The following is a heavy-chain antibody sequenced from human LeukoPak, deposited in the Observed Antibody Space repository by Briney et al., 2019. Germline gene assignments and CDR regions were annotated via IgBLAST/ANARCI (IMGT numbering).Heavy chain of an antibody. D-gene: IGHD5-18*01. V-gene: IGHV4-59*01. CDR2: IYYSGST. CDR1: GGSISSYY. CDR3: ARDRGYSYGYYDAFDI. J-gene: IGHJ3*02. Sequence: SETLSLTCTVSGGSISSYYWSWIRQPPGKGLEWIGYIYYSGSTNYNPSLKSRVTISVDTSKNQFSPKLSSVTAADTAVYYCARDRGYSYGYYDAFDIWGQGTMVTVSS.